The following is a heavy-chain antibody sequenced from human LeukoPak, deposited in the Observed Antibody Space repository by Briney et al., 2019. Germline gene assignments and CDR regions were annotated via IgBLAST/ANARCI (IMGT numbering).Heavy chain of an antibody. CDR1: GFMFRSYG. V-gene: IGHV3-33*01. CDR3: ARDYGIVVVTANRYGMDV. Sequence: GGSLRLSCAASGFMFRSYGMHWVRQAPGRGLEWVAVIWYDGSKKYYADSVKGRFTISRDNSKNTLNLQMNSLRAEDTAVYYCARDYGIVVVTANRYGMDVWGQGTTVTVSS. J-gene: IGHJ6*02. CDR2: IWYDGSKK. D-gene: IGHD2-21*02.